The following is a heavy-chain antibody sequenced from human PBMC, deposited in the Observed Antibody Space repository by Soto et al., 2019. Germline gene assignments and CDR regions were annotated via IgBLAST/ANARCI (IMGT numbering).Heavy chain of an antibody. Sequence: PSETLSLTCTVSGDSINSGNYYWNWIRQHPGKGLEWVGYIYHTGSTYYNPSLKSRLTLSVDTSSNQFSLKLSSVTAADTAVYYCERVIRKSSYYYYGMDVWGQGTTVTVSS. CDR1: GDSINSGNYY. J-gene: IGHJ6*02. D-gene: IGHD3-3*01. CDR3: ERVIRKSSYYYYGMDV. V-gene: IGHV4-31*03. CDR2: IYHTGST.